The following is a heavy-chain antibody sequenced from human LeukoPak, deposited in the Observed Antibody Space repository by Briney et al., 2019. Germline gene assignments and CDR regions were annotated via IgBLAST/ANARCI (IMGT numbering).Heavy chain of an antibody. Sequence: GGSLRLSCEGSGFTFRSHGMIWVRQAPGKCLDWVSYISPGGTTLHYADSVKGRFIISRDDAKNSLYLQMNSLRAEDTAVYYCASGSLGHYYDSSGYEYWGQGTLVTVSS. J-gene: IGHJ4*02. CDR2: ISPGGTTL. CDR3: ASGSLGHYYDSSGYEY. D-gene: IGHD3-22*01. V-gene: IGHV3-48*04. CDR1: GFTFRSHG.